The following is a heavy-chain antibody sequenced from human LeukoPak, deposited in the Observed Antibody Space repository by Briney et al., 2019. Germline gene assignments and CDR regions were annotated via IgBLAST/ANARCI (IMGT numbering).Heavy chain of an antibody. V-gene: IGHV3-23*01. CDR2: INSRGTTT. CDR1: GFTFSNYA. Sequence: GGSLGLSCAASGFTFSNYAVTWVRQAPGKGLEWVSGINSRGTTTYYADSVKGRFTVSRDNSKNTLFLQMNSLRAEDTAIYYCAKDKERTTGVDTAMVDAFDIWGQGAMVTVSS. CDR3: AKDKERTTGVDTAMVDAFDI. D-gene: IGHD5-18*01. J-gene: IGHJ3*02.